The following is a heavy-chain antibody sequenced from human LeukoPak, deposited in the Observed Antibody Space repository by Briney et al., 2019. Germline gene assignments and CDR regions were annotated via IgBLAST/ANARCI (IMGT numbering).Heavy chain of an antibody. Sequence: GRSLRLSCAASGFTFSSYAMHWVRQAPGKGLEWVAVISYDGSNKYYADSVKGRFTISRDNSKNTLYLQMNSLRAEDTAVYYCARGLHTGYSSGWGDSRIDYWGQGTLVTVSS. CDR2: ISYDGSNK. CDR1: GFTFSSYA. V-gene: IGHV3-30-3*01. CDR3: ARGLHTGYSSGWGDSRIDY. J-gene: IGHJ4*02. D-gene: IGHD6-19*01.